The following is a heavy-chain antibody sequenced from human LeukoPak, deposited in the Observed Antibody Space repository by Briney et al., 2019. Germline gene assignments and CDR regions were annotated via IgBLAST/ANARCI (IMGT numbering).Heavy chain of an antibody. D-gene: IGHD2-2*01. CDR3: AKTDAQGSYYYYYYMDV. V-gene: IGHV3-23*01. J-gene: IGHJ6*03. CDR1: GFTFSSYA. Sequence: PGGSLRLSCAASGFTFSSYAMSWVRQAPGKGLEWVSAISGSGGSTYYADSVKGRFTISRDNSKNTLYRQMNSLIAEDTAVYYCAKTDAQGSYYYYYYMDVWSKGTTVTVSS. CDR2: ISGSGGST.